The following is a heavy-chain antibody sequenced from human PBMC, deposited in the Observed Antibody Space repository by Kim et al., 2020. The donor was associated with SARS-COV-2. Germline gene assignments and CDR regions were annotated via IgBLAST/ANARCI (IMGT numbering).Heavy chain of an antibody. J-gene: IGHJ6*02. V-gene: IGHV1-24*01. D-gene: IGHD6-6*01. CDR1: GYTLTELS. CDR3: ATEIAARPVYYYYGMDV. CDR2: FDPEDGET. Sequence: ASEKVSCKVSGYTLTELSMHWVRQAPGKGLEWMGGFDPEDGETIYAQKFQGRVTMTEDTSTDTAYMELSSLRSEDTAVYYCATEIAARPVYYYYGMDVWGQGTTVTVSS.